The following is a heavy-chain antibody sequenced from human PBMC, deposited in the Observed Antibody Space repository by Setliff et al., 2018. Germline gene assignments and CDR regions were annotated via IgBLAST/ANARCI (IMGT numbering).Heavy chain of an antibody. CDR2: IYTSGST. Sequence: PSETLSLTCTVSGGSISSGSYYWSWIRQPAGKGLEWIGRIYTSGSTNYNPSLKSRVTISVDTSKNQFSLKLSSVTAADTAVYYCARVALVVVIRNAFDIWGQGTMVTVSS. D-gene: IGHD2-21*01. J-gene: IGHJ3*02. CDR1: GGSISSGSYY. CDR3: ARVALVVVIRNAFDI. V-gene: IGHV4-61*02.